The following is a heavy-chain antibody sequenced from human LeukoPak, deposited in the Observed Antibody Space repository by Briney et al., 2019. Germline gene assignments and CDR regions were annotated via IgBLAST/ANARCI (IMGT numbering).Heavy chain of an antibody. CDR3: AKAPYSRSWWYFDH. V-gene: IGHV3-30*02. CDR2: IRYDGSNK. D-gene: IGHD6-13*01. Sequence: GGSLRLSCAASGFTFSSYGMHWVRQAPGKGLEWVAFIRYDGSNKYYADSVKGRFTISRDISKNTLHLQMNSLRLEDTAVYYCAKAPYSRSWWYFDHWGQGTLVTVSS. J-gene: IGHJ4*02. CDR1: GFTFSSYG.